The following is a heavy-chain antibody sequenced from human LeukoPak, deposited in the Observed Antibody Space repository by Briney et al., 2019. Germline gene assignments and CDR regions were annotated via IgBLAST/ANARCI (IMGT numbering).Heavy chain of an antibody. CDR1: GGSISSYY. CDR2: IHYSGST. D-gene: IGHD3-10*01. V-gene: IGHV4-59*01. CDR3: ARKPYYYGFDY. J-gene: IGHJ4*02. Sequence: SETLSLTCTVSGGSISSYYWSWNRQPAGKGLEWIGYIHYSGSTNYNPSLKSRVTISVDTSKNQFSLKLSSVTAADTAVYYCARKPYYYGFDYWGQGTLVTVSS.